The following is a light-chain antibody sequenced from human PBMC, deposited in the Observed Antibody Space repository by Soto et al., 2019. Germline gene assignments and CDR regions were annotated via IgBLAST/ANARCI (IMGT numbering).Light chain of an antibody. CDR3: QQYGSSPTT. Sequence: EIVLTQSPGTLSLSPGERATLSCRASQSVSSSYLAWYQQKPGQAPRLLFYGASSRLTGIPERFSGSGSGTEFTLTISRLEPEDFAVYYCQQYGSSPTTFGQGTKLEIK. CDR1: QSVSSSY. V-gene: IGKV3-20*01. J-gene: IGKJ2*01. CDR2: GAS.